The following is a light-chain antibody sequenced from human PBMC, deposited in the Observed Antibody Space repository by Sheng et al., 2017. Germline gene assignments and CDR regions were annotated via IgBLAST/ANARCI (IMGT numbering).Light chain of an antibody. Sequence: DIQLTQSPSSLSASVGDRVTITCQASQDINNYLNWFQQKPGKAPKLLIYDASTLETGVPSRFSGRGSGTDFTFTISSLQAEDIATYYCQQFDSLPPTFGPGTKVDLK. J-gene: IGKJ3*01. V-gene: IGKV1-33*01. CDR2: DAS. CDR3: QQFDSLPPT. CDR1: QDINNY.